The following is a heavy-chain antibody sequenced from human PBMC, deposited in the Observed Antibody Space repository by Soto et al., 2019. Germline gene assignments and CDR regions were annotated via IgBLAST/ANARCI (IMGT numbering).Heavy chain of an antibody. CDR1: GYTFTSYA. CDR2: ISAYNGNT. Sequence: ASVKVSCKASGYTFTSYAITWVRQAPGQGLEWMGWISAYNGNTNYAQKVQGRVTMTTDTSTSTAYMELRSLGSDDTAVYYCASVVPKDDFTDSYWYFDLWGRSNLV. V-gene: IGHV1-18*01. J-gene: IGHJ2*01. CDR3: ASVVPKDDFTDSYWYFDL. D-gene: IGHD3-16*01.